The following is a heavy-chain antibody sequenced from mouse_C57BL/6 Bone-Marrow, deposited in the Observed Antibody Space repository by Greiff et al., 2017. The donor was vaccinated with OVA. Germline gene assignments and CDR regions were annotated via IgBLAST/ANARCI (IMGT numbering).Heavy chain of an antibody. J-gene: IGHJ2*01. V-gene: IGHV7-3*01. Sequence: EVQRVESGGGLVQPGGSLSLSCAASGFTFTDYYMSWVRQPPGKALEWLGFIRNKANGYTTEYSASVKGRFTISRDNSQSILYLQMNALRAEDSATYYCARWGSNYAFDYWGQGTTLTVSS. CDR3: ARWGSNYAFDY. CDR1: GFTFTDYY. CDR2: IRNKANGYTT. D-gene: IGHD2-5*01.